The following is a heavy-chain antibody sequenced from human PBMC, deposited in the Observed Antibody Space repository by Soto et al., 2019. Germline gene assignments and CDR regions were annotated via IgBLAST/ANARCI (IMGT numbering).Heavy chain of an antibody. D-gene: IGHD3-22*01. V-gene: IGHV4-59*01. J-gene: IGHJ4*02. CDR2: VYYTGST. CDR1: GDSISTFY. CDR3: ARGRTVRNYADDSSDYFYFFDY. Sequence: SETLSLTCTVSGDSISTFYWGWIRHSPGKELEWIGYVYYTGSTNYNPSLKSRVTISVDRSKNQFSLKLTSANAADTAVYYCARGRTVRNYADDSSDYFYFFDYWGQGTQVTVS.